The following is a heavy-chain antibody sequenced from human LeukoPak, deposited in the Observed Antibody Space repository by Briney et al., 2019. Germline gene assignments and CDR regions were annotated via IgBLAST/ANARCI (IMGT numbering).Heavy chain of an antibody. J-gene: IGHJ3*02. D-gene: IGHD6-25*01. CDR1: GYTFTSYD. Sequence: ASVKVSCKASGYTFTSYDINWVRQATGQGLEWMGWMNPNSGNTGYAQKFQGRVTITRNTSISTAYMELSSLRSEDTAVYYFARGSGYSHDAFDIWGQGTMVTVSS. V-gene: IGHV1-8*03. CDR3: ARGSGYSHDAFDI. CDR2: MNPNSGNT.